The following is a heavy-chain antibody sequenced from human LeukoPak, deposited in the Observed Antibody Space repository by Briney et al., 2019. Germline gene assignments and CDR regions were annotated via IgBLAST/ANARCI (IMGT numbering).Heavy chain of an antibody. CDR2: INHSGST. Sequence: SETLSLTCAVYGGSFSGYYWSWIRQPPGKGLEWIGKINHSGSTNYNPSLKSRVTMSVDTSKNQFSLKLSSVTAADTAVYYCARSTYGGNLPSYWGQGTLVTVSS. CDR1: GGSFSGYY. V-gene: IGHV4-34*01. D-gene: IGHD4-23*01. J-gene: IGHJ4*02. CDR3: ARSTYGGNLPSY.